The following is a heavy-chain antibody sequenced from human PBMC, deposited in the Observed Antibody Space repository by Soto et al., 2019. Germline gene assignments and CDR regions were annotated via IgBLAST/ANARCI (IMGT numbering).Heavy chain of an antibody. Sequence: GESLKISCQGSGDSFTSYWIGWVRQRPGKGLEWMGRINPSDSYTTYSPSFQGHVTISTDKSFSTAYLQWSGLKASDTAMYYCARLGYCTGTSCYTFDSWGQGTLVTVSS. CDR2: INPSDSYT. CDR3: ARLGYCTGTSCYTFDS. V-gene: IGHV5-10-1*01. D-gene: IGHD2-2*02. CDR1: GDSFTSYW. J-gene: IGHJ4*02.